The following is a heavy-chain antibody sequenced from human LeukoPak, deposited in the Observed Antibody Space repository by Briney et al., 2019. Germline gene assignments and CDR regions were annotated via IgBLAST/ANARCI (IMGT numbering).Heavy chain of an antibody. J-gene: IGHJ4*02. D-gene: IGHD2-15*01. CDR2: ISYDGSNK. CDR3: AKDQGEDCSGGSCYAYYFDY. Sequence: GGSLRLPCAASGFTFSSYGMHWVRQAPGKGLEWVAVISYDGSNKYYADSVKGRFTISRDNSKNTLYLQMNSLRAEDTAVYYCAKDQGEDCSGGSCYAYYFDYWGQGTLVTVSS. CDR1: GFTFSSYG. V-gene: IGHV3-30*18.